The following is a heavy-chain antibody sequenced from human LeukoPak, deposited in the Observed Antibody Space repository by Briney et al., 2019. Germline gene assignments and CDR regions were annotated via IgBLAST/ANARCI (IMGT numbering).Heavy chain of an antibody. D-gene: IGHD3-10*01. V-gene: IGHV3-21*03. CDR2: ISASSTYT. CDR1: YNRLNSYI. Sequence: GGALRLSCVGSYNRLNSYIINWVRQAPGKGLEWVSSISASSTYTYSADSVKGRFTISRDNAKKSVYLEMNNKKTEDTAVYYCTTDQLIYGSGSYGYWGQGTLVTVSS. CDR3: TTDQLIYGSGSYGY. J-gene: IGHJ4*02.